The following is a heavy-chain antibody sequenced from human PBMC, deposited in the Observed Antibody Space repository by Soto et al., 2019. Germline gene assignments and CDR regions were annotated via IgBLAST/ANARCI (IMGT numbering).Heavy chain of an antibody. CDR2: IYYSGST. CDR3: ASHKGGYFEWYLGYSFDY. Sequence: SETLSLTCTVSGGSISSSSYYWGWIRQPPGKGLEWIGSIYYSGSTYYNPSLKSRVTISVDTSKNQFSLKLSSVTAADTAVYYCASHKGGYFEWYLGYSFDYWGQGTLVTVSS. D-gene: IGHD3-9*01. J-gene: IGHJ4*02. V-gene: IGHV4-39*01. CDR1: GGSISSSSYY.